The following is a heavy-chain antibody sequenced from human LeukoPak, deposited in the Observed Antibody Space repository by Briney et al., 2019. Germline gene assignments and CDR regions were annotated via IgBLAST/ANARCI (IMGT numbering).Heavy chain of an antibody. CDR2: ISSSSSYI. J-gene: IGHJ4*02. V-gene: IGHV3-21*01. Sequence: GGSLRLSCAASGFTFSIYAMSWVRQAPGKGLEWVSSISSSSSYIYYADSVEGRFTISRDNAKNSLYLQMNSLRAEDTAVYYCAGYYGSGSLDYWGQGTLVTVSS. CDR1: GFTFSIYA. D-gene: IGHD3-10*01. CDR3: AGYYGSGSLDY.